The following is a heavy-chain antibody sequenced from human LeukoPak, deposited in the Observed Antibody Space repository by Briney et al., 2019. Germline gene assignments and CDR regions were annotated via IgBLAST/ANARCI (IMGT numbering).Heavy chain of an antibody. J-gene: IGHJ6*02. CDR2: IYYSGST. V-gene: IGHV4-59*12. CDR3: ARGATLYSLDV. Sequence: SETLSLTCTVSGGSISSYYWSWIRQPPGKGLEWIGYIYYSGSTNYNPSLKSRVTISVDTSKNQFSLKLSSVTAADTAVYYCARGATLYSLDVWGQGTTVTVSS. D-gene: IGHD2-15*01. CDR1: GGSISSYY.